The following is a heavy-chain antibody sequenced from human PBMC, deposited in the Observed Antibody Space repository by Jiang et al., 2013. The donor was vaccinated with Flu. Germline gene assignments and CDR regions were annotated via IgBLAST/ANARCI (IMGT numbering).Heavy chain of an antibody. J-gene: IGHJ4*02. CDR2: ISGSGGST. CDR1: GFTFSSYA. D-gene: IGHD6-13*01. CDR3: ATHKKGVSSSWPTGYFDY. V-gene: IGHV3-23*04. Sequence: VQLVESGGGLVQPGGSLRLSCAASGFTFSSYAMSWVRQAPGKGLEWVSAISGSGGSTYYADSVKGRFTISRDNSKNTLYLQMNSLRAEDTAVYYCATHKKGVSSSWPTGYFDYWGQGTLVTVSS.